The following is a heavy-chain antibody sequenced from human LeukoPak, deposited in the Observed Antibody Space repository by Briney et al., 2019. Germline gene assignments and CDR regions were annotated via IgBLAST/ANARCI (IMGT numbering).Heavy chain of an antibody. D-gene: IGHD1-26*01. V-gene: IGHV4-59*08. CDR3: ARVLSGSYLYYFDY. Sequence: SETLSLTCTVSGGSISSYYWSWIRQPPGKGLEWIGYIYYSGSTNYNPSLKSRVTISVDTSKNQFSLKLSSVTAADTAVYYCARVLSGSYLYYFDYWGQGTLVTVSS. CDR2: IYYSGST. CDR1: GGSISSYY. J-gene: IGHJ4*02.